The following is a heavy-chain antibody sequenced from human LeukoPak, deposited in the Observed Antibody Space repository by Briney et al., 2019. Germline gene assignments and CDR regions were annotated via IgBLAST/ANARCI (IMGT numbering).Heavy chain of an antibody. D-gene: IGHD3-22*01. CDR2: ISYDAGDR. Sequence: GGSLRLSCAASGFTFSSYSMNWVRQAPGKGLEWVAVISYDAGDRYHGDSVKGRFTISRDNSKNTLYLQMNSLRAEDTAVYYCAKDVGNYYDSNDQVLMRSCMDVWGKGTTVTVYS. CDR1: GFTFSSYS. CDR3: AKDVGNYYDSNDQVLMRSCMDV. V-gene: IGHV3-30*18. J-gene: IGHJ6*03.